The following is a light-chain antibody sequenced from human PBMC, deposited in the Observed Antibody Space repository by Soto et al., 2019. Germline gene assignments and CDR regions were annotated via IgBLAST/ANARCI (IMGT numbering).Light chain of an antibody. CDR2: DAT. J-gene: IGKJ4*01. CDR3: QQYDNWPPKT. CDR1: QSVRNN. V-gene: IGKV3-15*01. Sequence: ETVMTQSPATLSVSPGERATLSCKASQSVRNNLVWYLQKPGQAPRPIIYDATTRATGIPVRFSGSGSGTEFTLTISSLQSEDVGVYYCQQYDNWPPKTFGGGTKVDIK.